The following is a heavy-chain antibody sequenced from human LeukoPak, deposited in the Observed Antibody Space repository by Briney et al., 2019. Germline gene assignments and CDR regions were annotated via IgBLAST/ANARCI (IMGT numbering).Heavy chain of an antibody. CDR1: GFTFDDYG. Sequence: GGSLRLSCAASGFTFDDYGMSWVRQAPGKGLEWVSVISGSGGSTYYADSVKGRFTISRDNSKNTLYLQMNSLRAEDTAVYYCAKLPSSSGLRYYFDYWGQGTLVTVSS. CDR2: ISGSGGST. CDR3: AKLPSSSGLRYYFDY. J-gene: IGHJ4*02. D-gene: IGHD6-19*01. V-gene: IGHV3-23*01.